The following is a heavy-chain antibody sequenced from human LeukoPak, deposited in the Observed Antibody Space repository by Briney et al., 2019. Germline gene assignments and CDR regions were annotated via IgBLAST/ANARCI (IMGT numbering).Heavy chain of an antibody. D-gene: IGHD3-22*01. CDR1: GGSIGTGRYY. V-gene: IGHV4-31*03. Sequence: PSQALSLTCTVSGGSIGTGRYYWSWIRQPPGKGLEWIGYIYPSGSTFYNTSLKSRIAISVDTSENQFSLKLSSVTAADTAVYYCARVYYDSSGYIEYFQHWGQGTLVTVSS. J-gene: IGHJ1*01. CDR2: IYPSGST. CDR3: ARVYYDSSGYIEYFQH.